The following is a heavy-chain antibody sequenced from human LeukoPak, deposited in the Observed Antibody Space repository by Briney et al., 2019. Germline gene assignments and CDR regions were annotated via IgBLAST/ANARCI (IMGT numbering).Heavy chain of an antibody. J-gene: IGHJ4*02. D-gene: IGHD5-18*01. Sequence: SETLSLTCTVSGGSIRTSYWTWIRQPPGKGLEWIGYMYYTGTTNYNPSLKSRVTISADTSKNQFSLKLRSVTAADTAVYYCASLAGSEDGGYDKYYFHYWGQGTLVTASS. CDR3: ASLAGSEDGGYDKYYFHY. CDR2: MYYTGTT. V-gene: IGHV4-59*08. CDR1: GGSIRTSY.